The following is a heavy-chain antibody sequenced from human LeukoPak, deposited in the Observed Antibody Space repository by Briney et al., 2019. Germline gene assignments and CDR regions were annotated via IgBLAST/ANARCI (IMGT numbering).Heavy chain of an antibody. CDR1: GGSISSYY. CDR3: ARGNPSGYGYYYYYMDV. J-gene: IGHJ6*03. V-gene: IGHV4-59*08. CDR2: IYYSGST. Sequence: SETLSLTCTVSGGSISSYYWSWIRQPPGKGLEWIGYIYYSGSTNYNPSLKSRVTISVDTSKNQFSLKLSSVTAADTAVYYCARGNPSGYGYYYYYMDVWGKGTTVTVSS. D-gene: IGHD3-3*01.